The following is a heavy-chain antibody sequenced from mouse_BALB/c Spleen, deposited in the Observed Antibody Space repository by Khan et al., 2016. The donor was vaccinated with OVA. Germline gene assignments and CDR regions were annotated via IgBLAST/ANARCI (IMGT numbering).Heavy chain of an antibody. CDR2: INTYTGEP. CDR1: GYTFTNSG. CDR3: ARPPYFSYVLVY. J-gene: IGHJ4*01. Sequence: QIQLVQSGPELKKPGETVKISCKASGYTFTNSGMNWVKQAPGKGLKWMGWINTYTGEPTYADDFKGRFAFSLETSASTAYLQLNNLKSEDTATYFCARPPYFSYVLVYWGQGTLVTVSS. D-gene: IGHD2-10*01. V-gene: IGHV9-3-1*01.